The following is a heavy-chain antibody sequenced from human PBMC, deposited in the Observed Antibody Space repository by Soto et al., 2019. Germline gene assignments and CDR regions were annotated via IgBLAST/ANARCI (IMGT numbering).Heavy chain of an antibody. CDR1: RFTFSSYS. CDR2: ISSSSSYI. Sequence: GGSLRISCAASRFTFSSYSVNGVLRSPGKGLEGVSCISSSSSYIYYADSVKGRFTISRDNAKNSLYLQMNSLRAEDTAVYYCARAPIVVVPAAQGVYGYYYYYYMDVWGKGTTVTVSS. V-gene: IGHV3-21*01. J-gene: IGHJ6*03. CDR3: ARAPIVVVPAAQGVYGYYYYYYMDV. D-gene: IGHD2-2*01.